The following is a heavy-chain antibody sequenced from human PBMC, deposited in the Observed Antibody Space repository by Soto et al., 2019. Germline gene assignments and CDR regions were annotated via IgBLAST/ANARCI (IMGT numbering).Heavy chain of an antibody. J-gene: IGHJ5*02. CDR3: VRDGTKTLRDWFDP. V-gene: IGHV4-4*07. D-gene: IGHD1-1*01. CDR1: GASIGCFY. Sequence: PSVTLSLTCTVAGASIGCFYWIWIRPSAGKGLEWIGRIYATGTTDYNPSLKSRVMMSVDTSKKQFSLKLRSVTAADTAVYYCVRDGTKTLRDWFDPWGQGMSVTVSS. CDR2: IYATGTT.